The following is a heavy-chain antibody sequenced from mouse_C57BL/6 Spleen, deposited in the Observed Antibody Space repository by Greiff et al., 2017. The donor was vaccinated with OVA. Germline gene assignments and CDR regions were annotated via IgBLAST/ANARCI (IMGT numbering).Heavy chain of an antibody. J-gene: IGHJ4*01. V-gene: IGHV1-61*01. CDR2: IYPSDSET. D-gene: IGHD2-4*01. CDR1: GYTFTSYW. Sequence: QVQLQQPGAELVRPGSSVKLSCKASGYTFTSYWMDWVKQRPGQGLEWIGNIYPSDSETHYNQKFKDKATLTVDKSSSTAYMQLSSLTSEDSAVYYCARGYYDYDADYAMDYWGQGTSVTVSS. CDR3: ARGYYDYDADYAMDY.